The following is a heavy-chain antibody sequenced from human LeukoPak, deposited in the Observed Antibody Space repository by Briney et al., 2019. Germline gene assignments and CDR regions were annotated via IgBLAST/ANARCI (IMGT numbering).Heavy chain of an antibody. J-gene: IGHJ4*02. Sequence: PGGSLRLSCAASGFSFNNYAMSWVRQAPGKGLEWVSAISTTGGSTYYADSVKGRFTVSRDNSKNTLSLQMDSLRVEDTALYYCAKDWTTVVTPKGYYFDSWGQGPLVTVSS. CDR2: ISTTGGST. V-gene: IGHV3-23*01. CDR3: AKDWTTVVTPKGYYFDS. CDR1: GFSFNNYA. D-gene: IGHD4-23*01.